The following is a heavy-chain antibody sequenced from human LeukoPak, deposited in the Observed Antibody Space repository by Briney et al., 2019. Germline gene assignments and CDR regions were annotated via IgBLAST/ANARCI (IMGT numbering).Heavy chain of an antibody. CDR3: ARGHGILATGGLIDY. J-gene: IGHJ4*02. CDR1: GYTFTSYG. CDR2: MNPNSGNT. Sequence: ASVKVSCKASGYTFTSYGISWVRQAPGQGLEWMGWMNPNSGNTGYAQKFQGRVTMTRNTSISTAYMELSSLRSEDTAVYYCARGHGILATGGLIDYWGQGTLVTVSS. D-gene: IGHD2-15*01. V-gene: IGHV1-8*02.